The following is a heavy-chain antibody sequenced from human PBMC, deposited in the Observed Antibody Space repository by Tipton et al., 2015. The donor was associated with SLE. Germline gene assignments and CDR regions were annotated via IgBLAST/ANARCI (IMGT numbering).Heavy chain of an antibody. V-gene: IGHV3-30*04. CDR1: GFTFSSYA. CDR3: ARDGTGFGDDGVFDI. CDR2: ISYDGSNK. D-gene: IGHD2-21*02. Sequence: SLRLSCAASGFTFSSYAMHWVRQAPGKGLEWVAVISYDGSNKYYADSVKGRFTISRDNSKNTLYLQMNSLRAEDTAVYYCARDGTGFGDDGVFDIWGQGTMVTVSS. J-gene: IGHJ3*02.